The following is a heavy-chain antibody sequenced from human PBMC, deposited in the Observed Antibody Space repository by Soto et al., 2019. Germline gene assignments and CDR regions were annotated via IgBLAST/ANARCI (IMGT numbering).Heavy chain of an antibody. V-gene: IGHV1-3*01. Sequence: QVHLVQSGAEVKKPGASVKVSCKTSGYTFTNNVIHWVRQAPGQRLEWMGWVNAGNDNTKWSREFQGRLTLTKDTSGTTAYMELSSLTSEEAAIYFCAREVPNGYARFDYWGQGTLVTVSS. CDR2: VNAGNDNT. J-gene: IGHJ4*02. CDR3: AREVPNGYARFDY. D-gene: IGHD5-18*01. CDR1: GYTFTNNV.